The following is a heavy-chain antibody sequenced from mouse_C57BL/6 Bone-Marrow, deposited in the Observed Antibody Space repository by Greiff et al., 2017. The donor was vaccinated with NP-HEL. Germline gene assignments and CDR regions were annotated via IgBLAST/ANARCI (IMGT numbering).Heavy chain of an antibody. V-gene: IGHV1-55*01. CDR3: ANYYGSSLDY. CDR2: IYPNNGGT. D-gene: IGHD1-1*01. J-gene: IGHJ2*01. CDR1: GYTFTSYW. Sequence: VQLQQSGAELVKPGASVKMSCKASGYTFTSYWITWVKQRPGQGLEWIGDIYPNNGGTSYNQKFKGKATLTVDKSSSTAYMELRSLTSEDSAVYYCANYYGSSLDYWGQGTTLTVSS.